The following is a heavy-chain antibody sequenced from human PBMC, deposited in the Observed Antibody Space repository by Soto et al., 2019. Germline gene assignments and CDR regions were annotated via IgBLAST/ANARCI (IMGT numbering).Heavy chain of an antibody. J-gene: IGHJ6*04. D-gene: IGHD6-19*01. V-gene: IGHV1-18*01. CDR3: ARENGVSSGWSFYYYYGMDV. Sequence: ASVKVSCKASGYTFTSYGISWVRQAPGQGLEWMGWISAYNGNTNYAQKLQGRVTMTTDTSTSTAYMELRSLRSDDTAVYYCARENGVSSGWSFYYYYGMDVWREGTTVTVSS. CDR1: GYTFTSYG. CDR2: ISAYNGNT.